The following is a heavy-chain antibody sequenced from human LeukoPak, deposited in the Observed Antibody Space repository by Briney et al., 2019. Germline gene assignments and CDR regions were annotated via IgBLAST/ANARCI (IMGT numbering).Heavy chain of an antibody. CDR3: ARWEGTSYYDSSGFMVY. V-gene: IGHV1-69*06. Sequence: ASVKVSCKASGGTFSSYAISWVRQAPGQGLEWMGGIIPIFGTANYAQKFQGRVTITADKSTSTAYMELSSLRSEDTAVYYCARWEGTSYYDSSGFMVYWGQGTLVTVSS. CDR1: GGTFSSYA. D-gene: IGHD3-22*01. J-gene: IGHJ4*02. CDR2: IIPIFGTA.